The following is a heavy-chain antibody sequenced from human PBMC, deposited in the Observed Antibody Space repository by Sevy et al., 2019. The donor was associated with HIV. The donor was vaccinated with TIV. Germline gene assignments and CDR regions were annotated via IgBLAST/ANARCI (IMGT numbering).Heavy chain of an antibody. D-gene: IGHD2-8*01. J-gene: IGHJ6*02. CDR2: VRYDGSNK. CDR1: GFTLSTSD. Sequence: GGSLRLSCAASGFTLSTSDMHWVRQAPGKGLEWVAYVRYDGSNKYYGDSVRDRFTISRDSPKNTLYLQMNSLREEDTAMYYCVRGRKKTQEWLEELDYYYGMDVWGQGTTVTVSS. V-gene: IGHV3-30*02. CDR3: VRGRKKTQEWLEELDYYYGMDV.